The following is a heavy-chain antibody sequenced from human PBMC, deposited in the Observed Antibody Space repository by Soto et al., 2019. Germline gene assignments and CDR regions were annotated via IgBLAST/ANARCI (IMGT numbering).Heavy chain of an antibody. CDR2: TYYRSKWYN. CDR1: GDSVSSNSAA. CDR3: ARDLLGYCSSTSCYISYYYYYMDV. D-gene: IGHD2-2*02. V-gene: IGHV6-1*01. Sequence: SQTLSLTCAISGDSVSSNSAAWNWIRQSPSRGLEWLGRTYYRSKWYNDYAVSVKSRITINPDTSKNQFSLQLNSVTPEDTAVYYCARDLLGYCSSTSCYISYYYYYMDVWGKGTTVTISS. J-gene: IGHJ6*03.